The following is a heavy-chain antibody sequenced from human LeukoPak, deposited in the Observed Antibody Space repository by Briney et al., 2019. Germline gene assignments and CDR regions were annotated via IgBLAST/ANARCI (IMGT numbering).Heavy chain of an antibody. Sequence: SETLSLTCTVSGYSISSGYYWGWIRQPPGKGLEWIGSIYHSGSTYYNPSLKSRVTISVDTSKNQFSLKLSSVTAADTAVYYCARDFANDAFDIWGQGTMVTVSS. CDR3: ARDFANDAFDI. V-gene: IGHV4-38-2*02. CDR2: IYHSGST. CDR1: GYSISSGYY. J-gene: IGHJ3*02.